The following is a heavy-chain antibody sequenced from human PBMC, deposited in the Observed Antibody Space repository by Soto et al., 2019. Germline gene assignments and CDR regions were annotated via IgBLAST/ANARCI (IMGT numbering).Heavy chain of an antibody. J-gene: IGHJ6*02. V-gene: IGHV1-69*08. CDR1: GEDFTRYT. Sequence: QVQLAQSGPDMKKPGSSVTVSCQASGEDFTRYTVSWVRQAPGLGLEWLGNIVPMLGTTNYAQKFQGRLVITADRTTASMELSSLSSEDPAVYYCARDGRGYAYVRAMDVWGQGTAVLVSS. D-gene: IGHD3-10*02. CDR3: ARDGRGYAYVRAMDV. CDR2: IVPMLGTT.